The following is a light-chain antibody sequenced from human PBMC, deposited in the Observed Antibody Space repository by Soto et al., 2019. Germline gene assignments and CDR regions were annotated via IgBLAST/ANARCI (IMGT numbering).Light chain of an antibody. V-gene: IGKV3-15*01. CDR3: QQSNDRPRT. J-gene: IGKJ1*01. Sequence: EIVMTQSPATLSVSPGERATLSCRASQSVTSNLAWYQQKPGQAPRLLIYDASTRATGLPARFSGSGSGTEFTLTISSLQSKDFAVYYCQQSNDRPRTFGQGTKGESK. CDR2: DAS. CDR1: QSVTSN.